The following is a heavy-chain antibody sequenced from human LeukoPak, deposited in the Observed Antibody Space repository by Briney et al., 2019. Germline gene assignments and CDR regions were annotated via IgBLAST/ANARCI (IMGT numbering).Heavy chain of an antibody. D-gene: IGHD2-15*01. CDR1: GGSITTYY. CDR2: IYANGNT. CDR3: ARNALYVSNPVYTWFDP. J-gene: IGHJ5*02. V-gene: IGHV4-4*07. Sequence: SETLSLTCSVSGGSITTYYWSWIRQPAGQGLEYIGRIYANGNTNYNPSLKSRVTMSIDTSKNQFSLQLSSVTAADTAVYYCARNALYVSNPVYTWFDPWGQGTLVTVSS.